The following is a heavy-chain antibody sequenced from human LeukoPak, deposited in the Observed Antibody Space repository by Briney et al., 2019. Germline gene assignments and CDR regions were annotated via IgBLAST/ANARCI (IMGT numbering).Heavy chain of an antibody. V-gene: IGHV3-30*03. J-gene: IGHJ4*02. CDR2: ISYDGSNK. CDR3: ARELDSSGYYYGD. Sequence: GRSLRLSCAASGFTFSYYGMHWVRQAPGKGLEWGAVISYDGSNKYYADSVKGRFTISRDNSKNTLYLQMNSLRAEDTAVYYCARELDSSGYYYGDWGQGTLVTVSS. D-gene: IGHD3-22*01. CDR1: GFTFSYYG.